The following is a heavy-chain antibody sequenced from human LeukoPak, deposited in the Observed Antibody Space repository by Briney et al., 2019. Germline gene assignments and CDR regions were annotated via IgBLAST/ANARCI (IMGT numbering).Heavy chain of an antibody. J-gene: IGHJ4*02. CDR2: IIPIFGTA. CDR1: GGTFSSYA. CDR3: ARGPPTYDFWSGYPFDY. V-gene: IGHV1-69*05. D-gene: IGHD3-3*01. Sequence: SVKVSCKASGGTFSSYAISWVRQAPGQGLEWMGGIIPIFGTANYAQKFQGRVTITTDESTSTAYMELSRLRSEDTAVYYCARGPPTYDFWSGYPFDYWGQGTLVTVSS.